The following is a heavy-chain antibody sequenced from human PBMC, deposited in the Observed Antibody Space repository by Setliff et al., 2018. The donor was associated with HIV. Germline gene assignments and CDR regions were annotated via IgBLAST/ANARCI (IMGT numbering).Heavy chain of an antibody. CDR1: GFTLSSNW. Sequence: GGSLRLSCAGSGFTLSSNWMHWVRQAPGKGLEWVSYIRSSSGTIFYADSVRGRFTISRDNAKNSLYLQMNSLRVEDTAVYYCARDAITLIRGITAFDYWGQGTLVTVSS. V-gene: IGHV3-48*01. CDR3: ARDAITLIRGITAFDY. CDR2: IRSSSGTI. J-gene: IGHJ4*02. D-gene: IGHD3-10*01.